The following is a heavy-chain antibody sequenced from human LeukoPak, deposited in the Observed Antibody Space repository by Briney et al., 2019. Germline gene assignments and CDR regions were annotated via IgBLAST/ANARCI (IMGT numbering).Heavy chain of an antibody. CDR1: GGTFSSYA. CDR3: ARVGATGTTSPFDY. Sequence: ASVKVSCKASGGTFSSYAISWVRQAPGQGLEWMGWINPNSGGTNYAQKFQGRATMTRDTSISTAYMELSRLRSDDTAVYYRARVGATGTTSPFDYWGQGTLVTVSS. D-gene: IGHD1-1*01. V-gene: IGHV1-2*02. CDR2: INPNSGGT. J-gene: IGHJ4*02.